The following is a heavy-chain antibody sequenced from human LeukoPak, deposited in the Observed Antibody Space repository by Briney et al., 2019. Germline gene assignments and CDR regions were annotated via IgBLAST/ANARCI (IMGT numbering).Heavy chain of an antibody. CDR1: GFTFSSYG. V-gene: IGHV3-33*01. CDR3: AREKLTGDRGLSYFDY. D-gene: IGHD7-27*01. CDR2: IWYDGSNK. J-gene: IGHJ4*02. Sequence: PGRSLRLSCAASGFTFSSYGMHWVRQAPGKGLEWVAVIWYDGSNKYYAGSVKGRFTISRDNSKNTLSLQMDSLRAEDTAVYYCAREKLTGDRGLSYFDYWGQGTLVTVSS.